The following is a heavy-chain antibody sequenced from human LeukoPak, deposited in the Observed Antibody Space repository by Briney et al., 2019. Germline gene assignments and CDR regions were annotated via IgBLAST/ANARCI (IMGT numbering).Heavy chain of an antibody. J-gene: IGHJ4*02. Sequence: PSETLSLTCTASGGSISTYYWSWIRQPPGKGLEWIGYIYYSGSTNYNPSLKSRITISVDTSRNQFSLSLSSVTAADTAVYYCARGTVQMGMGERYFDNWGQGTLVTVSP. CDR1: GGSISTYY. CDR2: IYYSGST. D-gene: IGHD1-1*01. V-gene: IGHV4-59*01. CDR3: ARGTVQMGMGERYFDN.